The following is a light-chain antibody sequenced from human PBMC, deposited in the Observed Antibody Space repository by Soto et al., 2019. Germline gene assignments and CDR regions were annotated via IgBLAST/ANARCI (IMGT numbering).Light chain of an antibody. V-gene: IGKV3-15*01. CDR3: QQYEKWPPSNT. Sequence: EIVMTQSPATLSVSPGAGATVSCRASPSVSSNLAWYQQKPGQAPRLLIYGASTRATGIPARFSGSGSGTEVTLTISSRQSEDFAVYYCQQYEKWPPSNTFGQGTKLEIK. J-gene: IGKJ2*01. CDR2: GAS. CDR1: PSVSSN.